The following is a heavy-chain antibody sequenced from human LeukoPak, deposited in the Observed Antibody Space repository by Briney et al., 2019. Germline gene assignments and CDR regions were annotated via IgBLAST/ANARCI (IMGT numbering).Heavy chain of an antibody. CDR2: IYYSGST. D-gene: IGHD7-27*01. CDR3: ARHSLGTNSGYYFDY. Sequence: PSETLSLTCTVSGDSISSYYWSWIRQPPGKGLEWNGNIYYSGSTNYNPSLKSRVTLSVDTSENQFSLKLTSVTAADTAVYYCARHSLGTNSGYYFDYWGQGILVTVSS. J-gene: IGHJ4*02. CDR1: GDSISSYY. V-gene: IGHV4-59*08.